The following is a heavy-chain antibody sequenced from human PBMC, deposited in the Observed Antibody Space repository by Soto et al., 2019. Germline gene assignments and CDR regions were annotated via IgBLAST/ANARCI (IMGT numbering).Heavy chain of an antibody. CDR1: GGPISSYY. V-gene: IGHV4-59*01. CDR2: IYYSGST. CDR3: ARVGDNCSRGSCYERTYSDY. Sequence: PSETLCLTCTVSGGPISSYYWSWIRQPPGKGLEWIGYIYYSGSTNYNPSLKSRVTISVDTSKNQFSLKLSSVTAADTAVYYCARVGDNCSRGSCYERTYSDYWGQGTLVTVSS. D-gene: IGHD2-15*01. J-gene: IGHJ4*02.